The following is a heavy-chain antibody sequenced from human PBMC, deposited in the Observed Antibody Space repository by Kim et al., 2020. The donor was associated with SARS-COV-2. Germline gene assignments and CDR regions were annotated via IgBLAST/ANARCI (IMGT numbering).Heavy chain of an antibody. V-gene: IGHV3-23*01. CDR3: AKEFYGSGSYYQGNWFDP. J-gene: IGHJ5*02. D-gene: IGHD3-10*01. Sequence: KGRFTISRDNAKNTLYLQMNSLRAEDTAVYYCAKEFYGSGSYYQGNWFDPWGQGTLVTVSS.